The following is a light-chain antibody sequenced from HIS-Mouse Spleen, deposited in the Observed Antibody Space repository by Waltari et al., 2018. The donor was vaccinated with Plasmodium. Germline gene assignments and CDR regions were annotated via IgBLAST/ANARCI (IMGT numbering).Light chain of an antibody. CDR2: DVS. CDR3: CSYAGSYTYV. V-gene: IGLV2-11*01. CDR1: SSDVGGYNY. J-gene: IGLJ1*01. Sequence: QSALIQPRPVSGSPGQSVTISCTGTSSDVGGYNYVPWYKQHPVKAPKLMIYDVSKRPSGVPDRFSGSKSGNTASLTISGLQAEDEADYYCCSYAGSYTYVFGTGTKVTVL.